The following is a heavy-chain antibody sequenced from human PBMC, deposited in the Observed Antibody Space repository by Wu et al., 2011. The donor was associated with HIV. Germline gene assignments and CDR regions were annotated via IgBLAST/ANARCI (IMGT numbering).Heavy chain of an antibody. D-gene: IGHD2-21*02. CDR2: ISTYNGNT. V-gene: IGHV1-18*01. CDR3: ARILMVVTATSFDY. Sequence: VQLVQSGPEVKKPRASVKVSCKASGYTFTTYDISWVRQAPGQGLEWMGWISTYNGNTNYAQKLQGRVTMTTDTSTSTAYMELRSLRSDDTAVYYCARILMVVTATSFDYWGQGTLVTVSS. CDR1: GYTFTTYD. J-gene: IGHJ4*02.